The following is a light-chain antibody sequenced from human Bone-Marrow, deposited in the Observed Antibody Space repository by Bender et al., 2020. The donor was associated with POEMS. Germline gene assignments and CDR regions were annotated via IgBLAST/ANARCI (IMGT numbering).Light chain of an antibody. CDR2: ELT. CDR1: SSDVGGYNH. V-gene: IGLV2-23*02. J-gene: IGLJ3*02. CDR3: CSYAFCSTWV. Sequence: QSALTQPASVSGSPGQSITISCTGTSSDVGGYNHVSWYQQHPARAPQLIVYELTKRPSGVSNRFSGSTSGNTASLTISGLQAEDEADYFCCSYAFCSTWVFGGGTRLTVL.